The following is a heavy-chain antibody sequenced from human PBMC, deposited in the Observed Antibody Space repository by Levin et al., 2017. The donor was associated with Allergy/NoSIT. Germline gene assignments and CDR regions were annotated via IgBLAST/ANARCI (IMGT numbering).Heavy chain of an antibody. CDR1: GGSMSGYY. CDR3: ARAVTGFGL. Sequence: PSETLSLTCTFSGGSMSGYYWSWIRQPPGKGLEWIGCIYYSGSTEYNPSLKSRVTISVDTSKNQFSLNLSSVSAADTAVYYCARAVTGFGLWGQGTLVTVSS. J-gene: IGHJ4*02. CDR2: IYYSGST. V-gene: IGHV4-59*01. D-gene: IGHD3-10*01.